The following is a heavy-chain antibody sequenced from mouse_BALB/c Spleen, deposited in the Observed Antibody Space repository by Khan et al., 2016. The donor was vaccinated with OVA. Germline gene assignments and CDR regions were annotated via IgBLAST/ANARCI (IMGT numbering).Heavy chain of an antibody. CDR1: GFSLTTYG. J-gene: IGHJ3*01. D-gene: IGHD2-4*01. CDR2: IWSVGST. CDR3: ARNYDYDEGLAY. Sequence: QVQLKQSGPGLVQPSQSLSITCTVSGFSLTTYGVHWVRQSPGKGLEWLGVIWSVGSTDYNAAFISRLTISKDSSKSQVFFKMTSLQVNDTAIYYCARNYDYDEGLAYWGQGTLVTVSA. V-gene: IGHV2-2*02.